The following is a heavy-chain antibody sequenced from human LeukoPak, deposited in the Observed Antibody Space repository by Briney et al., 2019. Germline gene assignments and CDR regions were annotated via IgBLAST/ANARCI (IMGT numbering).Heavy chain of an antibody. CDR1: GFTFSSYA. CDR3: AKGLVGATKDWFDP. D-gene: IGHD1-26*01. CDR2: ISGSGGST. J-gene: IGHJ5*02. V-gene: IGHV3-23*01. Sequence: GGSLRLSCAASGFTFSSYAMSWVRQAPGKGLEXXXXISGSGGSTYYADSVKGRFTISRDNSKNTLYLQMNSLRAEDTAVYYCAKGLVGATKDWFDPWGQGTLVTVSS.